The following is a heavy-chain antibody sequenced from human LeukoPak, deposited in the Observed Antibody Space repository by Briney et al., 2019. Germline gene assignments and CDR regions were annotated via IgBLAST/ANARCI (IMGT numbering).Heavy chain of an antibody. V-gene: IGHV3-48*01. CDR2: ISSSSSII. D-gene: IGHD1-26*01. Sequence: GGSLRLSCAASGFTFNKYSMNWVRHAPGKGLEWVSYISSSSSIIYYTDSVKGRFTISRDNAKNSLYLQMSSLRAEDTGVYYCARDIAGGSYSPDYWGQGTLVTVSS. CDR1: GFTFNKYS. CDR3: ARDIAGGSYSPDY. J-gene: IGHJ4*02.